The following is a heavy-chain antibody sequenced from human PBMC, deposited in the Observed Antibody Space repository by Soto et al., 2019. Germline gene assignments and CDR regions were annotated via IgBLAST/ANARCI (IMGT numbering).Heavy chain of an antibody. CDR2: IYWDDGE. V-gene: IGHV2-5*02. Sequence: QITLRASGPTLVKPTQTLTLTCTFSGFSLSTTGMGVGWVRHPPGKALEWLALIYWDDGERYSPSVNNRLTITKDTSKNQVFLTMSNMDPVDTATYFCAHRIRGCPGFRDWGQGTLVTVSS. CDR1: GFSLSTTGMG. J-gene: IGHJ4*02. D-gene: IGHD2-8*02. CDR3: AHRIRGCPGFRD.